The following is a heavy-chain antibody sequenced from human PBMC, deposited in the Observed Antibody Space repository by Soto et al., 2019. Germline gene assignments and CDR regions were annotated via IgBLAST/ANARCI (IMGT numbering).Heavy chain of an antibody. V-gene: IGHV1-18*01. Sequence: QVHLVQSGAEVKKPGASVKVSCKASGYTFTNYDINWVRQAPGQGLEWMGWISTYTGNTNYAQKLQGRATMTTDTSASTAYRELSSLRSDDTAVYYCARGYYYGSGRPTPGGMDVGGQGTTVTVSS. CDR2: ISTYTGNT. J-gene: IGHJ6*02. CDR3: ARGYYYGSGRPTPGGMDV. D-gene: IGHD3-10*01. CDR1: GYTFTNYD.